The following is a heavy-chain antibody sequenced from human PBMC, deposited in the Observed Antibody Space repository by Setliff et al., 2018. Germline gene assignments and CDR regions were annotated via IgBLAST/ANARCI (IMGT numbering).Heavy chain of an antibody. Sequence: GGSLRLSCEGSGFIFGSYAMGWVRQAPGKGLEWLSSISGDGDTTYNAYSVNGRFTISRDNSKNTLYLQMNSLSGDDTAVYYCAKFISYYYYGMDGWGQGTTVTVSS. J-gene: IGHJ6*02. CDR1: GFIFGSYA. V-gene: IGHV3-23*01. CDR2: ISGDGDTT. CDR3: AKFISYYYYGMDG.